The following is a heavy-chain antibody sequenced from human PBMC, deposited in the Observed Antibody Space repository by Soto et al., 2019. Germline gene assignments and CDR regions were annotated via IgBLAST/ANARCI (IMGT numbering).Heavy chain of an antibody. CDR2: IIPIFGTA. CDR3: ARAAEDTAMEDYYYYGMDV. D-gene: IGHD5-18*01. J-gene: IGHJ6*02. Sequence: SVKVSCKASGGTFSSYAISWVRQAPGQGLEWMGGIIPIFGTANYAQKFQGRVTITADESTSTAYVELSSLRSEDTAVYYCARAAEDTAMEDYYYYGMDVWGQGTTVTVSS. CDR1: GGTFSSYA. V-gene: IGHV1-69*13.